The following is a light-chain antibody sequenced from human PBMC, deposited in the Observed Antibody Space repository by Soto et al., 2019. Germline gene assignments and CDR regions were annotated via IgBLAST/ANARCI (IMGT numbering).Light chain of an antibody. J-gene: IGKJ1*01. V-gene: IGKV1-5*03. CDR1: QSISSW. Sequence: DIQMTQSPSTLSASVGDRVTITCRASQSISSWLAWYQQKPGKAPKLLIYKAPSLEGGVPSRFSGSGSGTEFTLTMSSLQPDELAAYYCEQYNSFPTFGQGTKVEIK. CDR3: EQYNSFPT. CDR2: KAP.